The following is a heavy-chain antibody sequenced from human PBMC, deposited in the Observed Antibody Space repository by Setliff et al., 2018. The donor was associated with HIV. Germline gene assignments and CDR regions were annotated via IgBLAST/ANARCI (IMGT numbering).Heavy chain of an antibody. CDR2: ISWSGGGT. CDR3: AKPLTQWGVSPYHYAVDV. CDR1: GFTFEDYG. D-gene: IGHD1-26*01. V-gene: IGHV3-20*04. Sequence: GGSLRLSCAASGFTFEDYGMSWVRQVPGKGLGWVSGISWSGGGTGYADSVKGRFTISTDNSKNTLYLQMNSLRAEDTAVYYCAKPLTQWGVSPYHYAVDVWGQGTTVTVSS. J-gene: IGHJ6*02.